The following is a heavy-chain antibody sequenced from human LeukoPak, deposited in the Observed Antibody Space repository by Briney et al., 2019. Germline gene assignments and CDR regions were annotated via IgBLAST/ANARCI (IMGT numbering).Heavy chain of an antibody. D-gene: IGHD3-9*01. J-gene: IGHJ5*02. CDR2: IIPIFGTA. V-gene: IGHV1-69*01. CDR1: GGTFSSYA. CDR3: ARGRKLTYYDILTGPGRFDP. Sequence: ASVKVSCKASGGTFSSYAISWVRQAPGQGLEWMGGIIPIFGTANYAQKFQGRVTITVDESTSTAYMELSSLRSEDTAVYYCARGRKLTYYDILTGPGRFDPWGQGTLVTVSS.